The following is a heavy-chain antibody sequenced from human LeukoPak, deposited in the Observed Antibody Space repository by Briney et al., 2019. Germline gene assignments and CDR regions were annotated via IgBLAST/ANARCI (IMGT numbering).Heavy chain of an antibody. J-gene: IGHJ4*02. CDR1: GYTFTGYY. Sequence: GASVKVSYKASGYTFTGYYMHWVRQAPGQGLEWMGWINPNSGGTNYAQKFQGRVTMTRDTSISTAYMELSRLRSDDTAVYYCARGLTEQWSLPKLSIAVAEGGTDYWGQGTLVTVPS. CDR3: ARGLTEQWSLPKLSIAVAEGGTDY. V-gene: IGHV1-2*02. D-gene: IGHD6-19*01. CDR2: INPNSGGT.